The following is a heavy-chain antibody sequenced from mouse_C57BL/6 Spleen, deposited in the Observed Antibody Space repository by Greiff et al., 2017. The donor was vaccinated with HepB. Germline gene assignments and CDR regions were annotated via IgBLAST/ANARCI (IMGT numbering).Heavy chain of an antibody. J-gene: IGHJ4*01. V-gene: IGHV1-42*01. D-gene: IGHD1-1*01. CDR2: INPSTGGT. CDR3: ARSTVEDYAMDY. Sequence: VQLKESGPELVKPGASVKISCKASGYSFTGYYMNWVKQSPEKSLEWIGEINPSTGGTTYNQKFKAKATLTVDKSSSTAYMQLKSLTSEDSAVYYCARSTVEDYAMDYWGQGTSVTVAS. CDR1: GYSFTGYY.